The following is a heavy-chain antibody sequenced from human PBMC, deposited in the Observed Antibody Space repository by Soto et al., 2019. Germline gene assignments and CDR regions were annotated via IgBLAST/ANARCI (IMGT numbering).Heavy chain of an antibody. CDR3: AKTLTVLGYYYYGMDV. Sequence: GGSLRLSCAASGFTFSSYAMSWVRQAPGKGLEWVSAISGSGGSTYYADSVKGRLTISRDNSKNTLYLQMNSLRAEDTAVYYCAKTLTVLGYYYYGMDVWGQGTTVTVSS. CDR2: ISGSGGST. D-gene: IGHD3-3*02. V-gene: IGHV3-23*01. J-gene: IGHJ6*02. CDR1: GFTFSSYA.